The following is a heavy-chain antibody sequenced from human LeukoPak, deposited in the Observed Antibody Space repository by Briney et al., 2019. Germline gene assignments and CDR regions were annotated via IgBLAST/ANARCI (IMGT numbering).Heavy chain of an antibody. CDR1: GGSISSGGYY. CDR3: ARGVATIPVYYFDY. V-gene: IGHV4-31*03. Sequence: SETLSLTCTVSGGSISSGGYYWSWIRQHPGKGLEWIGYIYYSGRTYYHPSLKSRVTISVDTSKNQFSLKLSSVTAADTAVYYCARGVATIPVYYFDYWGQGTLVTVSS. D-gene: IGHD5-12*01. CDR2: IYYSGRT. J-gene: IGHJ4*02.